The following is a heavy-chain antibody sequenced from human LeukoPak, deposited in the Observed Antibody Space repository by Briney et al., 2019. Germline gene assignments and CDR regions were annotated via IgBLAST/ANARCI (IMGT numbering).Heavy chain of an antibody. CDR1: GFTFSSYA. D-gene: IGHD3-22*01. Sequence: GGSLRLSCAASGFTFSSYAMSWVRQAPGKGLEWVSGISGSGGSTYYADSVKGRFTISRANSKNTLYLQMNSLRAEDAAVYYCAKIRGGYYDSSGYYEGYFQHWGQGTLVTVSS. CDR3: AKIRGGYYDSSGYYEGYFQH. J-gene: IGHJ1*01. CDR2: ISGSGGST. V-gene: IGHV3-23*01.